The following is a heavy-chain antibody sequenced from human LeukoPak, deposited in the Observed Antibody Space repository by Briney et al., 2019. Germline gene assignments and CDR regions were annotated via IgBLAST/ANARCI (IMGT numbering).Heavy chain of an antibody. V-gene: IGHV3-74*01. J-gene: IGHJ4*02. Sequence: GGSLRLSCAASGFSFSTYWMHWVRQAPGKGLVWVSRINSDGSGTDYADSVKGRFSISRDNGKNTVYLQMNSLRAEDTAVYYCARLNWQLDHYFDYWGQGAPVTVSS. CDR3: ARLNWQLDHYFDY. CDR2: INSDGSGT. CDR1: GFSFSTYW. D-gene: IGHD6-6*01.